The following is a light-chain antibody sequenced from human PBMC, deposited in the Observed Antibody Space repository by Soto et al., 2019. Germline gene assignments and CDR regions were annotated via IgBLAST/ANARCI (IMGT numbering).Light chain of an antibody. CDR1: QSLVYSDGNTY. V-gene: IGKV2-30*01. CDR3: MQCTHWPPA. J-gene: IGKJ1*01. Sequence: DVVMTQSPLSLPVTLGQPASISCRSSQSLVYSDGNTYLNWFQQRPGQSPRRLIYKVSNRDSGVPDRFSGSGSGPDFTLKISRVEAEDVGVYYCMQCTHWPPAFGQGTKVDIK. CDR2: KVS.